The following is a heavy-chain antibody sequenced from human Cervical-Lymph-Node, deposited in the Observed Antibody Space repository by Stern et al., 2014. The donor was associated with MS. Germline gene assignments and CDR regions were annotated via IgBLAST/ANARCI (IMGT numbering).Heavy chain of an antibody. CDR1: GGTFSSSD. Sequence: VQLVESGAEVQKPGSSVKVSCRASGGTFSSSDISWVRQAPGQGLEWMGGIIPIIGTANHAQKSQGRVTMTANESTSTAYMELSSLRSEDTAIYYCALGVFGHYFEYWGQGTLVTVSS. CDR3: ALGVFGHYFEY. CDR2: IIPIIGTA. J-gene: IGHJ4*02. D-gene: IGHD3-10*02. V-gene: IGHV1-69*01.